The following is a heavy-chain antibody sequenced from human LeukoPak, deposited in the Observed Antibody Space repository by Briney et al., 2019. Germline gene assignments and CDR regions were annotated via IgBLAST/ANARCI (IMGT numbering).Heavy chain of an antibody. D-gene: IGHD6-13*01. V-gene: IGHV1-2*02. CDR3: ARGFGSSWFDY. CDR2: INSKSGAT. Sequence: ASVKVSCTASGYTFTSNYMHRVRQAPGQGLEWMGWINSKSGATSYAQTFQGRVTMTRDTSITTAYMELSGLRSDDTAVYYCARGFGSSWFDYWGQGTLVTVSS. CDR1: GYTFTSNY. J-gene: IGHJ5*01.